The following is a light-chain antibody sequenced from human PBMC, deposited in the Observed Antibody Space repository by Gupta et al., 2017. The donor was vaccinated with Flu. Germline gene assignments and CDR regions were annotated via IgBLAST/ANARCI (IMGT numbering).Light chain of an antibody. J-gene: IGLJ2*01. CDR2: ANH. CDR1: SSNLGAGYD. V-gene: IGLV1-40*01. CDR3: QSYDNSLGGSAV. Sequence: QPLLPQPPSVSGAPGATTIISCTRDSSNLGAGYDVHWYPQQPGTAPKLLIFANHRRPSGVPDRFSGSRSGASASLAIAGLQSVDDGDYYCQSYDNSLGGSAVFGAGTRVT.